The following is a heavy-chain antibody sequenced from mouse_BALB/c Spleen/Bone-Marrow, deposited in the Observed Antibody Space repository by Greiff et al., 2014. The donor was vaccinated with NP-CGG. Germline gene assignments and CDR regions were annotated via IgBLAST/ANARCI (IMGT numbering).Heavy chain of an antibody. CDR1: GYTFTSYW. J-gene: IGHJ3*01. CDR3: TNLGTY. Sequence: QVQLQQPGAELVKPGASVKMSCKASGYTFTSYWMHWVKQRPGQGLEWTGAIDPSDNYTHYNQEFKGKATLTVDTSSGTAYMQLSSLTSEDSAVYYCTNLGTYWGQGTLVTVSA. D-gene: IGHD2-14*01. V-gene: IGHV1S127*01. CDR2: IDPSDNYT.